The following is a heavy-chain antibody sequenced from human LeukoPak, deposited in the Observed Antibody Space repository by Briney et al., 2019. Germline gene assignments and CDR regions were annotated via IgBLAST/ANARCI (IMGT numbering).Heavy chain of an antibody. CDR2: IYSGGST. J-gene: IGHJ4*02. CDR1: GFTVSSNY. Sequence: PGGSLRLSCAASGFTVSSNYMSWVRQAPGKRLEWVSVIYSGGSTYYADSVKGRFTISRDNSKNTLYLQMNSLRAEDTAVYYCARDQPGKGFDYWGQGTLVTVSS. V-gene: IGHV3-66*01. CDR3: ARDQPGKGFDY.